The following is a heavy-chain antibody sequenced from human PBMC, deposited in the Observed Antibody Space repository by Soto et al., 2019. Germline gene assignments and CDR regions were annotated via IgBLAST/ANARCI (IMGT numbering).Heavy chain of an antibody. V-gene: IGHV4-38-2*01. D-gene: IGHD5-12*01. CDR3: ARMSVEMATTYYFDS. J-gene: IGHJ4*02. CDR1: DYSISSNNY. Sequence: SETLSPTCVVSDYSISSNNYWGWIRQPPGKGLECIGSIHHSGSTYYSPSLNSRVTVSLDTSKNQFSLKLSSVNAADTAVYYCARMSVEMATTYYFDSWGQGALVTVSS. CDR2: IHHSGST.